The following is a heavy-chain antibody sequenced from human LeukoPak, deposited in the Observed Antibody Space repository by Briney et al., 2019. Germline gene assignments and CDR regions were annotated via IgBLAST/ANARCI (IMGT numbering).Heavy chain of an antibody. Sequence: SQTLSLTCAISGDSVSSNSATWNWIRQSPSRGLEWLGRAYYRSNWYSDYALSAKSRITINPDTSKNQFSPQLDSVTPEDTAMYYCARGYYGSGRHGMDVWGQGTTVTVSS. CDR2: AYYRSNWYS. V-gene: IGHV6-1*01. D-gene: IGHD3-10*01. J-gene: IGHJ6*02. CDR1: GDSVSSNSAT. CDR3: ARGYYGSGRHGMDV.